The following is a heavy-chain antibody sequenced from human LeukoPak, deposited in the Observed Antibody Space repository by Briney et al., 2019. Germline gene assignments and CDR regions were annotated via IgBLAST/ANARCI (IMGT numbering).Heavy chain of an antibody. CDR3: TTDPVAGGVVF. D-gene: IGHD2-8*02. J-gene: IGHJ4*02. V-gene: IGHV3-15*01. Sequence: GGSLRLSCAASGIIFSNAWMSWVRQAPGKGLEWVGRIKSESDGETTDYAAPVKGRFTLSRDDSKDTLYLQMNGLKTEDTAVCYCTTDPVAGGVVFWGQGTLVTVSS. CDR1: GIIFSNAW. CDR2: IKSESDGETT.